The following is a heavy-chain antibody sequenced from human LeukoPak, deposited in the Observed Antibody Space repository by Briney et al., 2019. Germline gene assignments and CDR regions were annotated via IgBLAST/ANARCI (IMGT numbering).Heavy chain of an antibody. D-gene: IGHD1-26*01. J-gene: IGHJ4*02. Sequence: ASETLSLTCTVSGGSISSYYWSWIRQPPGKGLEWIGYIYYSGSTNYNPSLKSRVTISADTSKNQLSLKLRSVTAADTAVYYCAREDSGTYPGAVFYYWGQGTLVTVSS. V-gene: IGHV4-59*01. CDR1: GGSISSYY. CDR2: IYYSGST. CDR3: AREDSGTYPGAVFYY.